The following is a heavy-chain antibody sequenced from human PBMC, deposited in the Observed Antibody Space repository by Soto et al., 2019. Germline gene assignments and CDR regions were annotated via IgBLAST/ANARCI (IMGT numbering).Heavy chain of an antibody. CDR2: ISWNSDSI. J-gene: IGHJ4*02. CDR3: TKDTSSGYYGGPEGY. CDR1: GFTFDDYA. V-gene: IGHV3-9*01. Sequence: PGGSLRLSCEASGFTFDDYAMHWVRQAPGTGLEWVSGISWNSDSIGYADSVKGRFTISRDNAKNSLYLQINSLRAEDTALYYCTKDTSSGYYGGPEGYCRQGTLVTVSS. D-gene: IGHD6-19*01.